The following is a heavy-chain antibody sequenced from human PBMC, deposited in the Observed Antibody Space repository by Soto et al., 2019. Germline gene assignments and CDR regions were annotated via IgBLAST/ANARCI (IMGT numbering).Heavy chain of an antibody. V-gene: IGHV3-33*01. J-gene: IGHJ5*02. Sequence: GGSLRLSCAASGFTFSSYGMHWVRQAPGKGLEWVAVIWYDGSNKYYADSVKGRFTISRDNSKNTLYLQMNSLRAEDTAVYYCASPRSSGWNNWFDPWGQGTLVTVSS. CDR2: IWYDGSNK. CDR1: GFTFSSYG. D-gene: IGHD6-19*01. CDR3: ASPRSSGWNNWFDP.